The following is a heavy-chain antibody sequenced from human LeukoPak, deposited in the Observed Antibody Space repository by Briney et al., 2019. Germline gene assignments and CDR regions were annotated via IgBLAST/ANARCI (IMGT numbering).Heavy chain of an antibody. CDR2: IYDSGST. V-gene: IGHV4-39*01. J-gene: IGHJ4*02. Sequence: SETLSLTCTVSGGSISSTTYYWGWIRQPPGKGLEWIGTIYDSGSTYYTPSLKSRVTISVDTSKNQFSLKLNSVTAADTAVYYCARLLAHFDNWGQGTLVTVSS. CDR1: GGSISSTTYY. CDR3: ARLLAHFDN.